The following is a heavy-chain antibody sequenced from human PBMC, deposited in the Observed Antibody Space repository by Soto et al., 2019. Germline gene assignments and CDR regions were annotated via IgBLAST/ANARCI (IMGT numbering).Heavy chain of an antibody. J-gene: IGHJ6*02. CDR3: TTDLASSGGFGEHEGDYYYYYGMDV. CDR2: IKSKTDGGTT. Sequence: GGSLRLSCAASGFTFSNAWMNWVRQAPGKGLEWVGRIKSKTDGGTTDYAAPVKGRFTISRDDSKNTLYLQMNSLKTEDTAVYYCTTDLASSGGFGEHEGDYYYYYGMDVWGQGTTVTVSS. D-gene: IGHD2-15*01. CDR1: GFTFSNAW. V-gene: IGHV3-15*07.